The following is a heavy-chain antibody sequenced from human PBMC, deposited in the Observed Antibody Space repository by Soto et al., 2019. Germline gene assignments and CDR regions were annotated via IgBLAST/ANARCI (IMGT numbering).Heavy chain of an antibody. D-gene: IGHD3-22*01. CDR3: ARGGDYDSSAGWWYGMDV. V-gene: IGHV3-21*01. CDR2: ISSSSSYI. J-gene: IGHJ6*02. CDR1: GFTFRSYS. Sequence: RLSCAASGFTFRSYSLNWVRQAPGKGLEWVSSISSSSSYIYYADSVKGRFTISRDNAKNSLYLQMNSLRAEDTAVYYCARGGDYDSSAGWWYGMDVWGQGTTVTV.